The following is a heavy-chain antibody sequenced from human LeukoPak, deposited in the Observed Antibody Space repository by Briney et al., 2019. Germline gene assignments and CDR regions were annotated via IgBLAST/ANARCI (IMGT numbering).Heavy chain of an antibody. CDR2: ISYDGNTK. CDR1: GFSFSSYT. Sequence: PGGSLRLSCAASGFSFSSYTMHWVRQAPGKGLEWVAVISYDGNTKYYADSVKGRFVISRDDSKNTLYLQMSNLRADDTAIYYCARTGTTTFNFFNPWGQGTLVTASS. CDR3: ARTGTTTFNFFNP. J-gene: IGHJ5*02. D-gene: IGHD1-1*01. V-gene: IGHV3-30*09.